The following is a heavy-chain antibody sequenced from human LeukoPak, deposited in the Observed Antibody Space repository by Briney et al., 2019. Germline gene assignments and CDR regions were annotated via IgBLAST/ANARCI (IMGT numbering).Heavy chain of an antibody. CDR3: ARGSSGWYPRLFDY. CDR2: INWNGGST. J-gene: IGHJ4*02. V-gene: IGHV3-20*04. Sequence: GGSLRLSCAASGFTFDDYGMSWVRQAPGKGLEWVSGINWNGGSTGYADSVKGRFTISRDNAKNSLYLQMNSLGAEDTALYYCARGSSGWYPRLFDYWGQGTLVTVSS. CDR1: GFTFDDYG. D-gene: IGHD6-19*01.